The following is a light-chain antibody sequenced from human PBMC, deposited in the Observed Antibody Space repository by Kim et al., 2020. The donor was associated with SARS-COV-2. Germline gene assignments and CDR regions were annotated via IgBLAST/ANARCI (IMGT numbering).Light chain of an antibody. V-gene: IGLV4-69*01. CDR3: QTWGTGFVV. J-gene: IGLJ2*01. CDR1: SGHSSYA. CDR2: VNSDGSH. Sequence: ASVKLTCTLSSGHSSYAIAWLQQQPEKGPRYLMKVNSDGSHTRGDGIPYRFSGSSSGDERYLSISNLQSEDEADFYCQTWGTGFVVFGRGTQLTVL.